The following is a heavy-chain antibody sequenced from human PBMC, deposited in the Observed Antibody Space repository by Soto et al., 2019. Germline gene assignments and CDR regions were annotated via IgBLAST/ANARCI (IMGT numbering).Heavy chain of an antibody. J-gene: IGHJ3*02. D-gene: IGHD6-19*01. CDR2: ISGSGCST. V-gene: IGHV3-23*01. CDR3: AKVWSSGWYAAFDI. CDR1: GFTFSSYA. Sequence: EVQLLESGGGLVQPGGSLRLSCAASGFTFSSYAMSWVRQAPGKGLEWDSAISGSGCSTYYADSVKGRFTISRVNSKNTLYLQMNSLRAEDTAVYYCAKVWSSGWYAAFDIWGQGTMVTVSS.